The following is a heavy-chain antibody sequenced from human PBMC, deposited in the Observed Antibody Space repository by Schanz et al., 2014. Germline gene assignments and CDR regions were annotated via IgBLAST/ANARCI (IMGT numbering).Heavy chain of an antibody. CDR2: ISDSGTYT. CDR1: GFVFGDYY. J-gene: IGHJ5*02. D-gene: IGHD6-19*01. V-gene: IGHV3-11*05. CDR3: TEDKSQIAVAGLFNL. Sequence: QVQVVQSGGGLVKPGGSLRLSCAASGFVFGDYYMTWIRQAPGKGLEWLSYISDSGTYTNYADSVKGRFTISRDNAKNSLQLQMNSLRAEDTALYYCTEDKSQIAVAGLFNLWGQGTLVTVSS.